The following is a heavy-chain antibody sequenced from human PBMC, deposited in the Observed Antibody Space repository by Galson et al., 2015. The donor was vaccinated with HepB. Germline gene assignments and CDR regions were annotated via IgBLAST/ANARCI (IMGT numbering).Heavy chain of an antibody. CDR1: GGSFSGYY. V-gene: IGHV4-34*01. Sequence: ETLSLTCAVYGGSFSGYYWSWIRQPPGKWLEWIGEINHSGSTNYNPSLKSRVTISVDTSKNQFSLKLSSVTAADTAVYYCARGHGGPTLDYWGQGTLVTVSS. D-gene: IGHD3-10*01. J-gene: IGHJ4*02. CDR2: INHSGST. CDR3: ARGHGGPTLDY.